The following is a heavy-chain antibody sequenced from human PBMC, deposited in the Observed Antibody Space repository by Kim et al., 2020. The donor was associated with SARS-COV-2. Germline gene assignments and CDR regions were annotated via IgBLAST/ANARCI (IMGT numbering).Heavy chain of an antibody. D-gene: IGHD2-8*02. J-gene: IGHJ4*02. CDR2: IYYSGST. Sequence: SETLSLTCTVSGGSISSSSYYWGWIRQPPGKGLEWIGSIYYSGSTYYNPSLKSRVTISVDTSKNQFSLKLSSVTAADTAVYYCARHAGLSVLVVYAAYFDYWGQGTLVTVSS. V-gene: IGHV4-39*01. CDR3: ARHAGLSVLVVYAAYFDY. CDR1: GGSISSSSYY.